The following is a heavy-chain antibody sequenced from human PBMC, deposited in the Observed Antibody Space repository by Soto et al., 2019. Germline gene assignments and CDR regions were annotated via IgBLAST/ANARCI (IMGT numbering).Heavy chain of an antibody. D-gene: IGHD6-6*01. Sequence: QVQLVQSGAEVKKPGSSVKVSCKASGGTFSSYAISWVRQAPGQGLEWMGGIIPIFGTANYAQKFQGRVTITADESKSTAYMELSSLRSEDTAVYYCARKKPRIAARVSDWFDPWGQGTLVTVSS. V-gene: IGHV1-69*01. CDR1: GGTFSSYA. J-gene: IGHJ5*02. CDR2: IIPIFGTA. CDR3: ARKKPRIAARVSDWFDP.